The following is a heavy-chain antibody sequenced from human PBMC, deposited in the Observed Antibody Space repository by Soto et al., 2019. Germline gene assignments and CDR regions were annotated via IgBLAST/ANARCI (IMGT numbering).Heavy chain of an antibody. Sequence: SETLSLTCTVSGGSISSSSYYWGWIRQPPGKGLEWIGSIYYSGTTYYNPSLKSRVTISVDTSKNQFSLKLSSVTAADTAVYYCASLSNCSSTSCYRNYYYYGMDVWGQGTTVTVS. CDR1: GGSISSSSYY. V-gene: IGHV4-39*01. CDR3: ASLSNCSSTSCYRNYYYYGMDV. J-gene: IGHJ6*02. CDR2: IYYSGTT. D-gene: IGHD2-2*01.